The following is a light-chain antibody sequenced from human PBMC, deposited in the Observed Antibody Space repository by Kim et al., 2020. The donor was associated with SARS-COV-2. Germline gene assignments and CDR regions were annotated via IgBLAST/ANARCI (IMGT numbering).Light chain of an antibody. CDR3: QQRSAWPGT. V-gene: IGKV3-11*01. CDR1: QSVSSY. Sequence: EIVLTQSPATLSLSPGERATISCRASQSVSSYLAWYQQRPGQAPRLLIYDASNRATGIPARFSGSGSGTDFTLTISSLEPEDFAVYYCQQRSAWPGTFGQGTKVDIK. J-gene: IGKJ1*01. CDR2: DAS.